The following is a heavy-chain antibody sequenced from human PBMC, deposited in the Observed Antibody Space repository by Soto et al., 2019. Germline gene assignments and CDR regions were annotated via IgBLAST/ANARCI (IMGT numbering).Heavy chain of an antibody. CDR1: GGSISSSNW. V-gene: IGHV4-4*02. D-gene: IGHD6-19*01. CDR3: ARKEQWLGRRRDYGMDV. CDR2: IYHSVST. Sequence: QVQLQESGPGLVKPSGTLSLTCAVSGGSISSSNWWSWVRQPPGKGLEWIGDIYHSVSTNYNPSLKGRVTRSVDKSKNQFSLKLSSVTAADTAVYYCARKEQWLGRRRDYGMDVWGQGTTVTVSS. J-gene: IGHJ6*02.